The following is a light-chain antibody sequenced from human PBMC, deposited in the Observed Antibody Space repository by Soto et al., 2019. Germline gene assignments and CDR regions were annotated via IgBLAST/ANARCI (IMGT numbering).Light chain of an antibody. V-gene: IGLV2-8*01. Sequence: QSVLTQPPSASGSPGQSVTTSCTGTSSDVGGYNYVSWYQQHPGRAPKLLIYEVTKRPSGVPDRFSGSKSGNTASLTVSGLQDEDEADYYCSSYAGSSTYVFGHGTKVTVL. CDR1: SSDVGGYNY. J-gene: IGLJ1*01. CDR3: SSYAGSSTYV. CDR2: EVT.